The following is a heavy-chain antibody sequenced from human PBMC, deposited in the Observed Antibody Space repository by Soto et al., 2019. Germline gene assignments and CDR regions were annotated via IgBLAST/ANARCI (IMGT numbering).Heavy chain of an antibody. D-gene: IGHD3-16*02. Sequence: SETLSLTCTVSGDSISGYYWSWIRQPPGKGLEWVGYIYYSGSTNYNPSLKGRVTMSVDTSKNQFSLKLTSVTAADTAMYFCAKYRRKDEEGDTFEYWGKGGLVT. CDR2: IYYSGST. CDR3: AKYRRKDEEGDTFEY. CDR1: GDSISGYY. J-gene: IGHJ4*02. V-gene: IGHV4-59*01.